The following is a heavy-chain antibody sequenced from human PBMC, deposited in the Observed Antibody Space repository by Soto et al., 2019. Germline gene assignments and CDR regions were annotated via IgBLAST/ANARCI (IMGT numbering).Heavy chain of an antibody. CDR2: IYYSGST. Sequence: SETLSLTCTVSGGSIDSYYWSGIRQPPGKGLEWIGYIYYSGSTIYNPSLKSRVTISIDTSENQFSLKLSSVTAADTAVYYCVIVRTVGGVRGGLDVWGQGTAVTVSS. CDR3: VIVRTVGGVRGGLDV. CDR1: GGSIDSYY. D-gene: IGHD3-16*01. J-gene: IGHJ6*02. V-gene: IGHV4-59*01.